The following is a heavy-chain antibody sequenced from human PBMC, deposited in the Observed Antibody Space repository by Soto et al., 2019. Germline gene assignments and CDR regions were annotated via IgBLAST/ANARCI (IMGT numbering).Heavy chain of an antibody. D-gene: IGHD3-22*01. V-gene: IGHV1-18*01. CDR2: ISAYNGNT. CDR1: GYTFTNYA. J-gene: IGHJ3*02. CDR3: ARARIYYYDSSGYYSAFDI. Sequence: ASVKVSCKASGYTFTNYAIHWVRQAPGQGLEWMGWISAYNGNTNYAQKLQGRVTMTTDTSTSTAYMELRSLRSDDTAVYYCARARIYYYDSSGYYSAFDIWGQGTMVTVSS.